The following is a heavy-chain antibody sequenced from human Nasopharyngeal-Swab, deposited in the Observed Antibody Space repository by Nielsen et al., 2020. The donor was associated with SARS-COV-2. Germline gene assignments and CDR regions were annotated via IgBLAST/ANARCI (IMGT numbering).Heavy chain of an antibody. D-gene: IGHD5-18*01. CDR2: IYYSGSA. CDR3: AREDRGYSYGSYFDY. J-gene: IGHJ4*02. Sequence: LRLSCSVSGGPMRSDRYYWSWIRQHPGKGLEWIGYIYYSGSAYFNPSLNSRVTISIDTSKNQFSLKLDSVTAADAAVYYCAREDRGYSYGSYFDYWGQGTLVSVSS. V-gene: IGHV4-31*03. CDR1: GGPMRSDRYY.